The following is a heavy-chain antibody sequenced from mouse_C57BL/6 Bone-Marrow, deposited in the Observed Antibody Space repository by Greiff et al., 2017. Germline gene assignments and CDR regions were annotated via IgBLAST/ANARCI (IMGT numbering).Heavy chain of an antibody. CDR1: GYAFTNYL. V-gene: IGHV1-54*01. J-gene: IGHJ2*01. D-gene: IGHD1-1*01. CDR2: INPGSGGT. CDR3: AREDYYGSSPLDY. Sequence: VQLVESGAELVRPGTSVKVSCKASGYAFTNYLIEWVKQRPGQGLEWIGVINPGSGGTNYNEKFKGKATLTADKSSSTAYMQLSSLTSEDSAVXFCAREDYYGSSPLDYWGQGTTRTVSS.